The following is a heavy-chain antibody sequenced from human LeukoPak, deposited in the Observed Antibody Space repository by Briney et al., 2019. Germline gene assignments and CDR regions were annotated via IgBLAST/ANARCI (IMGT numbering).Heavy chain of an antibody. CDR2: INPNSGGT. V-gene: IGHV1-2*06. Sequence: ASVKVSCEASGYTFTGYYMHWVRQAPGQGLEWMGRINPNSGGTNYAQKFQGRVTMTRDTSISTAYMELSRLRSDDTAVYYCARDQITFGGVIVMTNFDYWGQGTLVTVSS. CDR3: ARDQITFGGVIVMTNFDY. CDR1: GYTFTGYY. D-gene: IGHD3-16*02. J-gene: IGHJ4*02.